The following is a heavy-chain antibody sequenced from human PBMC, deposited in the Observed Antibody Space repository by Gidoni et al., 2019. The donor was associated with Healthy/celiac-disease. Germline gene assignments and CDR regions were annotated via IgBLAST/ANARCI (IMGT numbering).Heavy chain of an antibody. CDR3: AKDSSDSYGQDAFDI. CDR1: GFTFSRYA. CDR2: ISGSGGST. D-gene: IGHD5-18*01. V-gene: IGHV3-23*01. J-gene: IGHJ3*02. Sequence: EVQLLESGGGLVQPGWSLRCSCAASGFTFSRYAMSWVRQAPGKGLEWVSAISGSGGSTYYADSVKGRFTISRDNSKNTLYLQMNSLRAEDTAVYYCAKDSSDSYGQDAFDIWGQGTMVTVSS.